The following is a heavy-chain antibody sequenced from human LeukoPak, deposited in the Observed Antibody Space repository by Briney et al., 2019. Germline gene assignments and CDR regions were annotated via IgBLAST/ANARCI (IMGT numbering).Heavy chain of an antibody. J-gene: IGHJ3*02. CDR3: ARDLSVGGTRPDAFDI. CDR2: INPSGGST. D-gene: IGHD1-26*01. Sequence: GASVKVSCKASGYTFTSYYMHWVRQAPGQGLESMGIINPSGGSTSYAQTFQGRVTMTRDRSTSTVYMELSSLRSEDTAVYYCARDLSVGGTRPDAFDIWGQGTMVTVSS. V-gene: IGHV1-46*01. CDR1: GYTFTSYY.